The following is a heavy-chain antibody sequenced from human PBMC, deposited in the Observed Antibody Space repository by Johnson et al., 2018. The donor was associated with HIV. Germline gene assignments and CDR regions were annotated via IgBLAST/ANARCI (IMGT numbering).Heavy chain of an antibody. Sequence: QVQLVESGEGVVQPGRSLRLSCAASGFTFSSYGMHWVRQAPGKGLEWVAFIRYDGSNKYYSDSVKGRFTISRDNSKNTLYLQMNSLRAEDTAVYYCAKDSTYYGGFDAFDIWGQGTLVIVSS. CDR1: GFTFSSYG. V-gene: IGHV3-30*02. CDR3: AKDSTYYGGFDAFDI. CDR2: IRYDGSNK. J-gene: IGHJ3*02. D-gene: IGHD3-10*01.